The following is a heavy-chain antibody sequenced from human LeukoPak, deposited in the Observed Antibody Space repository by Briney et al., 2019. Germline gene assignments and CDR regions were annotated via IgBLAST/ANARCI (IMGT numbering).Heavy chain of an antibody. Sequence: GGSLRLSCAASRLIFRSYWMHWVRQAPEKGVGWVSRINSDGSSTIYADSVKGRFTISRDYAKNTVYLQMNSLRVDDTAVYYCAGHYGSGRYHYYYMDVWGRGTTVTVSS. CDR1: RLIFRSYW. CDR2: INSDGSST. V-gene: IGHV3-74*01. J-gene: IGHJ6*03. D-gene: IGHD3-10*01. CDR3: AGHYGSGRYHYYYMDV.